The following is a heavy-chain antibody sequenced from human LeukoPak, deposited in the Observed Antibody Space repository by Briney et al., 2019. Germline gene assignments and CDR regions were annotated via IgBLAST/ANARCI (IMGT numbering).Heavy chain of an antibody. CDR2: IHHSGST. V-gene: IGHV4-38-2*02. CDR3: ARVGGGYYYDSSGYFY. D-gene: IGHD3-22*01. CDR1: GYSISSGYY. J-gene: IGHJ4*02. Sequence: SETLSLTCIVSGYSISSGYYWGWIRQPPGKGLEWIGNIHHSGSTYYNPSLKSRVTISVDTSKNQFSLKLSSVTAADTAVYYCARVGGGYYYDSSGYFYWGQGTLVTVSS.